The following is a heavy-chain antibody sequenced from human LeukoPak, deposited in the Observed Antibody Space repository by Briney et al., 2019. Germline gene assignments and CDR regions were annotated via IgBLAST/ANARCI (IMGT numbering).Heavy chain of an antibody. CDR3: ARGQINYDSSGYYYGYFQH. CDR1: GGTFISYA. Sequence: SXKVSCKASGGTFISYAISWVRQAPGQGLEWMGGIIPIFGTANYAQKFQGRVTITTDESTSTAYMELSSLRSEDTAVYYCARGQINYDSSGYYYGYFQHWGQGTLVTVSS. V-gene: IGHV1-69*05. CDR2: IIPIFGTA. D-gene: IGHD3-22*01. J-gene: IGHJ1*01.